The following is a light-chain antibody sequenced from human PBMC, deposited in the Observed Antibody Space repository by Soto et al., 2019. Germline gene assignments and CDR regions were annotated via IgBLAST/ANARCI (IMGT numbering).Light chain of an antibody. CDR2: DAS. Sequence: DIQMTQSTPSVSASVGDRVTITCQASQDISNYLNWYQQKPGKAPKLLIYDASNLETGVPSRFSGSGSGTDFTFTISSLQPEDIATYYCQQYDNLPLTFGPGTKVDIK. V-gene: IGKV1-33*01. CDR3: QQYDNLPLT. CDR1: QDISNY. J-gene: IGKJ3*01.